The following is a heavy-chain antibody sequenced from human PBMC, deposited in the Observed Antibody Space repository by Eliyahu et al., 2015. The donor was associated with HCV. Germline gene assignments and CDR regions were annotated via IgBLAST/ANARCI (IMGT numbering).Heavy chain of an antibody. CDR2: IYTSGST. V-gene: IGHV4-4*07. J-gene: IGHJ4*02. Sequence: QVQLQESGPGLVKLSETLSLTCXVSGGXXSSYYWSWIRQPAGKGLEWIGRIYTSGSTNYNPSLKSRATMSVDTSKNQFSLKLSSVTAADTAVYYCAREKIIAAAGTIDYWGQGTLVTVSS. CDR1: GGXXSSYY. CDR3: AREKIIAAAGTIDY. D-gene: IGHD6-13*01.